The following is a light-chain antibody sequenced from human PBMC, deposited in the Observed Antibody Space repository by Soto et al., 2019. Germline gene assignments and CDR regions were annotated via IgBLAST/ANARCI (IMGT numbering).Light chain of an antibody. CDR1: QDISNF. CDR2: AAS. V-gene: IGKV1-16*01. Sequence: DVHMTQSPSSLSASVGDRVTITCRASQDISNFLAWFQQKPGKAPKSLIYAASSSQSGVPARFTASGYGTDFTLTISSLQPEDFATYYCQQYYSYPRTFGQGTKVEIK. J-gene: IGKJ1*01. CDR3: QQYYSYPRT.